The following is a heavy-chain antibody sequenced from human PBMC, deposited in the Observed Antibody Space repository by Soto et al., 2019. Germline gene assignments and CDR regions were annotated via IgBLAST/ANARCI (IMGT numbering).Heavy chain of an antibody. CDR1: GYTLTELS. Sequence: ASVKVSCKVSGYTLTELSMQWVRQAPGKGLEWMGGFDPEDGETIYAQKFQGRVTMTEDTSTDTAYMELSSLRSEDTAVYYCATGDRRTIFGVVIFDYWGQGTLVTVSS. CDR2: FDPEDGET. J-gene: IGHJ4*02. D-gene: IGHD3-3*01. CDR3: ATGDRRTIFGVVIFDY. V-gene: IGHV1-24*01.